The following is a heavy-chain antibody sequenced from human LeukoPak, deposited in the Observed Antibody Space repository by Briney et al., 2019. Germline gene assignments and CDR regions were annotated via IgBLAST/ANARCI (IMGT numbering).Heavy chain of an antibody. V-gene: IGHV4-30-2*01. Sequence: PSETLSLTCAVSGGSISSGGYSWSWIRQPPGKGLEWIGYIYHSGSTYYNPSLKSRVTISVDRSKNQFSLKLSSVTAADTAVYYCAREKVGNLGYWGQGTLVTVSS. CDR1: GGSISSGGYS. CDR2: IYHSGST. J-gene: IGHJ4*02. CDR3: AREKVGNLGY. D-gene: IGHD1-26*01.